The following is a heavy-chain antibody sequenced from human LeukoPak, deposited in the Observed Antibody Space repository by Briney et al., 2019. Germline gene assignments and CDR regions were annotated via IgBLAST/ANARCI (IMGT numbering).Heavy chain of an antibody. CDR3: ASYYVDIVATKCY. CDR1: GFTFDDYA. CDR2: ISWNSGSI. J-gene: IGHJ4*02. Sequence: GGSLRLSCAASGFTFDDYAMHWVRQAPGKGLEGVSGISWNSGSIGYADSVKGRFTISRDNAKNSLYLQMNSLRAEDTALYYCASYYVDIVATKCYWGQGTLVTVSS. V-gene: IGHV3-9*01. D-gene: IGHD5-12*01.